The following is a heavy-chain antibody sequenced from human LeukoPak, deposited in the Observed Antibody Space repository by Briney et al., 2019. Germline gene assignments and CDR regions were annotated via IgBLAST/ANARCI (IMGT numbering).Heavy chain of an antibody. CDR3: AKDTDQVTGGYYYYGMDV. CDR1: GFTFSSYA. V-gene: IGHV3-23*01. CDR2: ISGSGGST. D-gene: IGHD2-8*02. Sequence: GGSLRLSCAASGFTFSSYAMSWVRQAPGKGLEWVSAISGSGGSTYYADSVKGRFTISRDNSMNTLYLQMNSLRAEDTAVYYCAKDTDQVTGGYYYYGMDVWGQGTTVTVSS. J-gene: IGHJ6*02.